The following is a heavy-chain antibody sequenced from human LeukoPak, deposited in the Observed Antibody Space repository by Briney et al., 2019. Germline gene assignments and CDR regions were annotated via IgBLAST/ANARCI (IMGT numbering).Heavy chain of an antibody. J-gene: IGHJ3*02. CDR2: IRYDGSNR. Sequence: GGSLRLSCAASGFTFSSYSMHWVRQAPGKGLEWVAFIRYDGSNRYYADSVKGRFTISRDNSKNTLYLQMNSLRAEDTAVYYCAREWARSRTFDIWGQGTMVTVFS. D-gene: IGHD1-26*01. V-gene: IGHV3-30*02. CDR1: GFTFSSYS. CDR3: AREWARSRTFDI.